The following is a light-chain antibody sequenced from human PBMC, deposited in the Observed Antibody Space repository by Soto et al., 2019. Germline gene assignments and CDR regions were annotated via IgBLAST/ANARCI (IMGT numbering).Light chain of an antibody. CDR1: QSVSSN. Sequence: EIVMTQSPATLSVYPGERATLSCRASQSVSSNLAWYQQKPGQAPRLLIYGASTRATGIPARFSGSGSGTEFTLTISSLQSEDFAVYYCQQYNNWPRRTFGGGTKV. CDR2: GAS. J-gene: IGKJ4*01. V-gene: IGKV3-15*01. CDR3: QQYNNWPRRT.